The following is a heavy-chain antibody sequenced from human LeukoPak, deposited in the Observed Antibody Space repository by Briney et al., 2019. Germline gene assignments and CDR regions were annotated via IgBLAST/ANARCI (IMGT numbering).Heavy chain of an antibody. J-gene: IGHJ4*02. D-gene: IGHD3-10*01. CDR2: ISYSGSA. V-gene: IGHV4-59*02. Sequence: KPSETLSLTCTVSGGSVSIYYWSWIRQPPGKGLEWIGYISYSGSANDNPSLKSRVTISIDTSKNQFSLNLGSVTAADTAVYCCARVGDGCFDYWGQGTLVTVSS. CDR3: ARVGDGCFDY. CDR1: GGSVSIYY.